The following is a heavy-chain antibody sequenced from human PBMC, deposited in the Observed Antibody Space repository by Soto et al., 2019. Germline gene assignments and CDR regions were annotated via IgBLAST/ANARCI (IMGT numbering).Heavy chain of an antibody. Sequence: WGSLVLSCASSEFTFSHYWMDWVRQAPGKGLMWVSRINGDGSITNYADSVKGRFTISRDNAKNTLYLQMNSLRAEDTAVYYCTKDTFGAEDYWGQGTLVTVSS. V-gene: IGHV3-74*01. J-gene: IGHJ4*02. CDR3: TKDTFGAEDY. D-gene: IGHD3-16*01. CDR2: INGDGSIT. CDR1: EFTFSHYW.